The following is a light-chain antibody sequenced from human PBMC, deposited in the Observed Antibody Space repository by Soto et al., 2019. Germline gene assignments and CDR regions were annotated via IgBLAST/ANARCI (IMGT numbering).Light chain of an antibody. CDR1: QSVSIL. CDR2: GAS. CDR3: QQYGSSPQT. Sequence: EIVMTQSPATLSVSPGERATLSCRASQSVSILLAWYQQKPGQAPRLLVYGASTRAAGIADRFSGSGSGRDFTLTINRLEPEDFAVYYCQQYGSSPQTFGQGTKVDIK. V-gene: IGKV3-20*01. J-gene: IGKJ1*01.